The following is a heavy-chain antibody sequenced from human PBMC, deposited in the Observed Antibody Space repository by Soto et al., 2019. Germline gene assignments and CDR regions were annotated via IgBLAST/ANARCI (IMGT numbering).Heavy chain of an antibody. D-gene: IGHD2-21*02. CDR1: GYTFTNYD. CDR3: ARGRVTAIYNWLDP. J-gene: IGHJ5*02. CDR2: MNPNSGNT. Sequence: GASVKVSCKASGYTFTNYDISWVRQAAGQGLEWMGWMNPNSGNTGYAQKFQGRVTMTRNASISTANMELSGLRSEDTAVYYCARGRVTAIYNWLDPWGQGTLVTVSS. V-gene: IGHV1-8*01.